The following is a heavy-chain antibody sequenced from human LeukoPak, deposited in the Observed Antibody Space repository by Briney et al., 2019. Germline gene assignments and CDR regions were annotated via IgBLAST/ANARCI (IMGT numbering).Heavy chain of an antibody. J-gene: IGHJ4*02. CDR1: GGSISSYY. D-gene: IGHD2-15*01. Sequence: SETLSLTCTVSGGSISSYYWSWIRQPPGKGLEWIGYIYYSGSTNYNPSLKSRVTMSVDTSKNQFSLKLSSVTAADTAVYYCAGCSGASCYYITSPLYFDYWGQGTLVTVSS. CDR2: IYYSGST. V-gene: IGHV4-59*12. CDR3: AGCSGASCYYITSPLYFDY.